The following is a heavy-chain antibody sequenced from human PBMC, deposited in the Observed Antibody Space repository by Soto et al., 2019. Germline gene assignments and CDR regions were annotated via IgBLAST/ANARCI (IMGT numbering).Heavy chain of an antibody. CDR1: GFTFSSYA. CDR2: ISGSGGST. Sequence: GGSLRLSCAASGFTFSSYAMSWVRQAPGKGLEWVPAISGSGGSTYYADSVKGRFTISRDNSKNTLYLQMNSLRAEDTAVYYCAKVRSGYNWFDPWGQGTLVTVSS. CDR3: AKVRSGYNWFDP. D-gene: IGHD3-10*01. V-gene: IGHV3-23*01. J-gene: IGHJ5*02.